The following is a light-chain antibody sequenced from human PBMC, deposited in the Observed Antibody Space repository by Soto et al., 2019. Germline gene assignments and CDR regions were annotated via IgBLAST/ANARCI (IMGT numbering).Light chain of an antibody. CDR3: QSYDNSLSGMV. Sequence: QSVLTQPPSVSGAPGQRVTISCTGSSSNIGAGYEVHWYQQLPRTAPKLLIYGNSNRPSGVPDRFSGSKSGTSASLAITGLQAEDEADYYYQSYDNSLSGMVFGGGTKVTVL. CDR2: GNS. J-gene: IGLJ2*01. CDR1: SSNIGAGYE. V-gene: IGLV1-40*01.